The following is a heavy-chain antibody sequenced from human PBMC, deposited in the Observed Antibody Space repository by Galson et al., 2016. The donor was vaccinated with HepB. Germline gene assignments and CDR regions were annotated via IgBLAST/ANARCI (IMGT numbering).Heavy chain of an antibody. CDR1: GFTFSKYR. D-gene: IGHD3-3*01. V-gene: IGHV3-64*02. CDR2: ITDNGADT. J-gene: IGHJ4*02. Sequence: SCAGSGFTFSKYRMHWVRQPPGKGLEYVSVITDNGADTYYVDSVKGRFTISRDNSKNTLYLQMDSLRGEDTAVYYCAREPRFGDLDYWGQGTLVTVSS. CDR3: AREPRFGDLDY.